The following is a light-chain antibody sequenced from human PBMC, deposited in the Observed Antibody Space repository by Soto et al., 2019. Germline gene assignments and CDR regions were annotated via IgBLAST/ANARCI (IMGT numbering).Light chain of an antibody. CDR1: QNVNDN. CDR2: GAS. CDR3: QQYNNWPLS. V-gene: IGKV3D-15*01. J-gene: IGKJ4*01. Sequence: DIVMTQSPATLSVSPGERATLSCRASQNVNDNLAWYQQKPGQAPRLLVYGASTRATGIPASLSGSGSGTEVTLTIGSLQSEDCAVYFCQQYNNWPLSFGAGTKVEIK.